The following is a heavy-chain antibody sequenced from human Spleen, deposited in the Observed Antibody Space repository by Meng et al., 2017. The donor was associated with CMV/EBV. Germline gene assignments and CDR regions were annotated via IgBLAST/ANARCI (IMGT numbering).Heavy chain of an antibody. Sequence: GAGLFEAAESLSLACPFYGWSFSGYYWGWIRQPPGKGLEGIGEINHSGSTNYNPSLKSRVTISVDTSKNQFSLKLSSVTAADTAVYYCARRLGTVVPAAPRGRWFDPWGQGTLVTVSS. D-gene: IGHD2-2*01. CDR3: ARRLGTVVPAAPRGRWFDP. CDR1: GWSFSGYY. CDR2: INHSGST. J-gene: IGHJ5*02. V-gene: IGHV4-34*01.